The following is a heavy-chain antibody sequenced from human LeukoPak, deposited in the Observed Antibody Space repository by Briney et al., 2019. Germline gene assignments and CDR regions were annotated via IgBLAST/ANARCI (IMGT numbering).Heavy chain of an antibody. J-gene: IGHJ3*02. V-gene: IGHV3-9*01. CDR3: ARDWVAGVPFDAFDI. Sequence: GWSLRLSCAASGLTFDDFAFHWVRQVPGKGLEWVSAISWNSGYISYADSVKGRFTISRDNAKNSLYLHMNSLTAEDTAVYYCARDWVAGVPFDAFDIWGQGTMVSVSS. CDR1: GLTFDDFA. CDR2: ISWNSGYI. D-gene: IGHD3-10*01.